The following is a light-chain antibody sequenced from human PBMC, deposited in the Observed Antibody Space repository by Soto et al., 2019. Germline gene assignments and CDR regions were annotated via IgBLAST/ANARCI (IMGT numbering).Light chain of an antibody. CDR2: ENN. J-gene: IGLJ7*01. Sequence: QSVLTQPPSVSAAPGQKVTISCSGSSSNIGNNYVSWYQQLPGTAPKLLIYENNKRPSGIPDRFSGSKSGTSATLGITGLPTGDEADYYCGTWDSSLGAAVFGGGTQLTVL. V-gene: IGLV1-51*02. CDR3: GTWDSSLGAAV. CDR1: SSNIGNNY.